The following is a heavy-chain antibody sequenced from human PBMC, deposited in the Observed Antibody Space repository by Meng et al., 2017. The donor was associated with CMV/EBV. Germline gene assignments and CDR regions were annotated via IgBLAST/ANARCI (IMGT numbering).Heavy chain of an antibody. J-gene: IGHJ1*01. CDR1: GYSFTSYW. CDR2: IYPGDSDT. CDR3: ARQGLSSTSPLWYFQH. D-gene: IGHD2-2*01. Sequence: GASLKISCKGSGYSFTSYWIGWVRQMPGKGLEWMGIIYPGDSDTRYSTSFQGQVTISADKSISTAYLQWSSLKASDTAMYYCARQGLSSTSPLWYFQHWGQGTLVTVSS. V-gene: IGHV5-51*01.